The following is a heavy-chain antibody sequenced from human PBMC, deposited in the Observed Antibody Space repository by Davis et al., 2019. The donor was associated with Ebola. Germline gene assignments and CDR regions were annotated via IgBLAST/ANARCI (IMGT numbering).Heavy chain of an antibody. J-gene: IGHJ3*02. CDR3: ARRTIFSTFDI. D-gene: IGHD3-3*01. Sequence: SETLSLTCTVSGGSISSYYWSWIRQPPGKGLEWIGYIYYSGSTNYNPSLKSRVTMSVDTSKNQFSLKLSSVTAADTAVYYCARRTIFSTFDIWGQGTMVTVSS. CDR2: IYYSGST. V-gene: IGHV4-59*08. CDR1: GGSISSYY.